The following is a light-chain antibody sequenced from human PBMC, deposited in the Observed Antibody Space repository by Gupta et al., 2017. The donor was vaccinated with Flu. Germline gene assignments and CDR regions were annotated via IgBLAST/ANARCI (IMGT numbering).Light chain of an antibody. Sequence: NCKSSQSVLYSSKNKNYLAWYQQKPGQPPKLLIYWASTRESGVPDRFSGSGSGTDFTLTISSLQAEDVAVYYCQQYYSTPPAFGGGTKVEIK. CDR1: QSVLYSSKNKNY. J-gene: IGKJ4*01. CDR3: QQYYSTPPA. V-gene: IGKV4-1*01. CDR2: WAS.